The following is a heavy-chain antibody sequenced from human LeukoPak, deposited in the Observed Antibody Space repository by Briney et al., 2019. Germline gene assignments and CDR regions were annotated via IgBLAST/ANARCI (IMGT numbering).Heavy chain of an antibody. D-gene: IGHD2-15*01. Sequence: ASVKVSCKASGYTFSGYYMHWVRQAPGQGLEWMGWINPNSGGTKFAQKFQGRVTMTRDTSISTAYMELSRLRSDDTAVYYCARERTLTSCYDYWGQGTLVTVSS. CDR3: ARERTLTSCYDY. CDR1: GYTFSGYY. CDR2: INPNSGGT. V-gene: IGHV1-2*02. J-gene: IGHJ4*02.